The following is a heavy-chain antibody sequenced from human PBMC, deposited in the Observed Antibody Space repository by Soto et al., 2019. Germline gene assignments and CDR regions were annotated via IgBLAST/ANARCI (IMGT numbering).Heavy chain of an antibody. CDR2: INAGNGNT. CDR1: GYTFTSYA. D-gene: IGHD3-9*01. CDR3: ARDVGRIAYDILTGYYDY. Sequence: ASVKVSCKASGYTFTSYAMHWVRQAPGQRLEWMGWINAGNGNTKYSQKFQGRVTITRDTSASTAYMELSSLRSEDTAEYYCARDVGRIAYDILTGYYDYWGQGTLVTVSS. J-gene: IGHJ4*02. V-gene: IGHV1-3*01.